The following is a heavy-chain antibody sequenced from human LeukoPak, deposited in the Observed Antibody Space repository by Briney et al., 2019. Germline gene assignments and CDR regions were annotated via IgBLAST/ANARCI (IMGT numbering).Heavy chain of an antibody. CDR3: ARVPPVGQQLVTDY. Sequence: GASVKVSCKASGYTFTSYGISWVRQAPGQGLEWMGWISAYNGNTNYAQKLQSRVTMTTDTSTSTAYMELRSLRSDDTAVYYCARVPPVGQQLVTDYWGQGTLVTVSS. V-gene: IGHV1-18*01. CDR2: ISAYNGNT. CDR1: GYTFTSYG. J-gene: IGHJ4*02. D-gene: IGHD6-13*01.